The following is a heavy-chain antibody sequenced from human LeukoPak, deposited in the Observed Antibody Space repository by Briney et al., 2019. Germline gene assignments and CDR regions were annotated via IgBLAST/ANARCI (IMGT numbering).Heavy chain of an antibody. Sequence: ASVKVSCKASGYTFTSYYMHWVRQAPGQGLEWMGIINPSGGSTSYAQKSQGRVTMTRDTSTSTVYMELSSLRSEDTAVYYCARDYDSSGYYGPTDYWGQGTLVTVSS. V-gene: IGHV1-46*01. D-gene: IGHD3-22*01. CDR3: ARDYDSSGYYGPTDY. CDR1: GYTFTSYY. CDR2: INPSGGST. J-gene: IGHJ4*02.